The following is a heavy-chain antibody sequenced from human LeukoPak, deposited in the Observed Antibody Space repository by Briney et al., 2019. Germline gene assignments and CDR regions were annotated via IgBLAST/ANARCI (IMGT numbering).Heavy chain of an antibody. CDR2: IIPILGIA. CDR1: GYTFTSYG. Sequence: ASVKVSCKASGYTFTSYGISWVRQAPGQGLEWMGRIIPILGIANYAQKFQGRVTITANKSTSTAYMELSSLRSEDTAVYYCARALQLWLLFDYWGQGTLVTVSS. CDR3: ARALQLWLLFDY. J-gene: IGHJ4*02. D-gene: IGHD5-18*01. V-gene: IGHV1-69*04.